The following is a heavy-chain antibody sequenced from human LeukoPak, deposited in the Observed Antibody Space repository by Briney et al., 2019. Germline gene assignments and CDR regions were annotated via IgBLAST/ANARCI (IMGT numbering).Heavy chain of an antibody. CDR2: INPSGGST. CDR1: GYTFTSYY. CDR3: ARDLYAAVAKLGYGMDV. Sequence: ASVKVSCKASGYTFTSYYMHWVRQAPGQGLEWMGIINPSGGSTSYAQKFQGRVTMTRDTSTSTVYMELSSLRSEDTAVYYCARDLYAAVAKLGYGMDVWGQGTTVTVSS. V-gene: IGHV1-46*01. J-gene: IGHJ6*02. D-gene: IGHD6-19*01.